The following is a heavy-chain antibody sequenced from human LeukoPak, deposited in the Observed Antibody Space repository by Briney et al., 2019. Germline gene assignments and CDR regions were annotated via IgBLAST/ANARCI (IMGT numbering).Heavy chain of an antibody. Sequence: SETLSLTCDVSGGSVTSTNWWTWVRQPPGKGLEWIGEVHLDGRTNYNPSLKSRLIMSVDLPESHISLKLTSVTAADTAVYYCAREGGFYRPLDYSGQGTLVTVSS. J-gene: IGHJ4*02. CDR2: VHLDGRT. V-gene: IGHV4-4*02. CDR3: AREGGFYRPLDY. D-gene: IGHD3-3*01. CDR1: GGSVTSTNW.